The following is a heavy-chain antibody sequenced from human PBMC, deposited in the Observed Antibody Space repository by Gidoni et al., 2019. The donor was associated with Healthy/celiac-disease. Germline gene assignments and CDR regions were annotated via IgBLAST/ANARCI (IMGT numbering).Heavy chain of an antibody. CDR1: GFTFSSYG. D-gene: IGHD7-27*01. CDR3: AKDRPNWGYAFDI. V-gene: IGHV3-30*18. CDR2: ISYDGSNK. Sequence: QVQLVESGGGVVQPGRSLRLPCAASGFTFSSYGMHWVRQAPGKGLEWVAVISYDGSNKYYADSVKGRFTISRDNSKNTLYLQMNSLRAEDTAVYYCAKDRPNWGYAFDIWGQGTMVTVSS. J-gene: IGHJ3*02.